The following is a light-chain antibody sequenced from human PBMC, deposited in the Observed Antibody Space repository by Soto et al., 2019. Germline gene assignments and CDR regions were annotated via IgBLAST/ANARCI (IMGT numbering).Light chain of an antibody. CDR1: QSVSSN. J-gene: IGKJ1*01. Sequence: EIVMTQSPATLSVSPGERATLSCRASQSVSSNLAWYQQKPGQAPRLLLYGSSTRATGIPARFSGSGSGTEFTLTISRLQSEDCAVYEGQQDNNWPRTFGQGTKVEIK. CDR3: QQDNNWPRT. V-gene: IGKV3-15*01. CDR2: GSS.